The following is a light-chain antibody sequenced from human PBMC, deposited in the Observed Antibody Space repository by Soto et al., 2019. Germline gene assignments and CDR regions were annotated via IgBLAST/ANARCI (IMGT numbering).Light chain of an antibody. J-gene: IGKJ4*01. CDR3: QRLYNWLT. CDR2: DTS. V-gene: IGKV3-11*01. Sequence: EIVVTQSPATLALYPGDRDTLSCRASQSVTKYLAWYPQKPGQDPRLLIYDTSNSATGIPARFSGSGSGTDVTITIISLESEDFGIYYCQRLYNWLTFGGGTTVKIK. CDR1: QSVTKY.